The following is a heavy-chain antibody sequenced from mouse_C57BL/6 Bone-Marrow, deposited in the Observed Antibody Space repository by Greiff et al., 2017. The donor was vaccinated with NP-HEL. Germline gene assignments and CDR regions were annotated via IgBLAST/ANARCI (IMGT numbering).Heavy chain of an antibody. V-gene: IGHV5-12*01. CDR3: APHAMDY. Sequence: EVQLMESGGGLVQPGGSLKLSCAASGFTFSDYYMYWVRQTPEKRLEWVAYISNGGGSTYYPDTVKGRFTISRDNAKNTLYLQMSRLKSEDAAMYYCAPHAMDYWGQGTSVTVSS. CDR1: GFTFSDYY. J-gene: IGHJ4*01. CDR2: ISNGGGST.